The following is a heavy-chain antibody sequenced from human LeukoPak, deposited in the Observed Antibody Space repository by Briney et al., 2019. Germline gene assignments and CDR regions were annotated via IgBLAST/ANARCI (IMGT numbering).Heavy chain of an antibody. CDR2: ISYDGSNK. D-gene: IGHD6-13*01. Sequence: PGRSLRLSCAASGYTFSSYAMHWVRQAPRKGLEWVAVISYDGSNKYYADSVKGRFTISRDNSKNTLYLQMNSLRAEDTAVYYCARERPGIAAAGPFDYWGQGTLVTVSS. V-gene: IGHV3-30-3*01. CDR1: GYTFSSYA. J-gene: IGHJ4*02. CDR3: ARERPGIAAAGPFDY.